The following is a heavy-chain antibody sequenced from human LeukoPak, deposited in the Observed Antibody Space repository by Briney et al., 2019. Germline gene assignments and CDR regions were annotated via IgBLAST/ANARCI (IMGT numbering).Heavy chain of an antibody. CDR1: GYG. CDR3: ASFMVAARHFDN. D-gene: IGHD6-6*01. V-gene: IGHV1-18*01. J-gene: IGHJ4*02. CDR2: ITTYNGNT. Sequence: ASVKVSCKASGYGVSWVRRAPGQGLEWMGWITTYNGNTKYSQNLQGRVTMTTDTSTSTAYMELRSLRSDDTAVYYCASFMVAARHFDNWGQGTLVTVSS.